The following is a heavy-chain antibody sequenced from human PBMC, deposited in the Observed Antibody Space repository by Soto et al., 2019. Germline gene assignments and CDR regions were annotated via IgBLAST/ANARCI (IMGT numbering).Heavy chain of an antibody. CDR3: ARDRWGGGRDMDV. V-gene: IGHV3-74*01. CDR1: GFTFSTYW. CDR2: INSDGSST. J-gene: IGHJ6*02. Sequence: EVQLVESGGGLVQPGGSLRLSCAASGFTFSTYWIHWVRQAPGKGLVWVSRINSDGSSTNYAVSVKGRFTISRDNAKNTLFLQMNSLRAEDTAVYYCARDRWGGGRDMDVWGQGNTVTVSS. D-gene: IGHD3-10*01.